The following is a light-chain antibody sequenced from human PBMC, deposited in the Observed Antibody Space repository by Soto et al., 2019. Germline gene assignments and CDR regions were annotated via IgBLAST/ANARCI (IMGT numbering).Light chain of an antibody. J-gene: IGKJ4*01. CDR1: QHIGNY. Sequence: DIQMTQYPSSLSASVGDRFTITCHSIQHIGNYLNWYQQKPGKAPKLLIYDASNLQAGVPSRFSGSGSGTEFTFTIRILQPEDFATYFCQQYDSLPLTFGGGTKVDIK. V-gene: IGKV1-33*01. CDR2: DAS. CDR3: QQYDSLPLT.